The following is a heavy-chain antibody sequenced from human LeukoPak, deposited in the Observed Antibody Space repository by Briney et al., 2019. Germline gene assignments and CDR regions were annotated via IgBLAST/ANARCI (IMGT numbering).Heavy chain of an antibody. CDR2: ISFDGSNQ. CDR1: GLSFSSYG. J-gene: IGHJ4*02. D-gene: IGHD2-15*01. V-gene: IGHV3-30*18. CDR3: AKDLGHCSGGICYYFDY. Sequence: PGGSLRLSCAASGLSFSSYGIHLVRQAPGKGLEWVAVISFDGSNQYYADSVKGRLTISRDNSKNTLFLQMNSLRAEDTAVYYCAKDLGHCSGGICYYFDYWGQGTLVTVSS.